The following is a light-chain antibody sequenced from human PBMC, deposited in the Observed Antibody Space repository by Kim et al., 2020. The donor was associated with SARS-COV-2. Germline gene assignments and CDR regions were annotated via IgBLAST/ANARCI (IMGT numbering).Light chain of an antibody. CDR1: QDFGSY. V-gene: IGKV1-9*01. J-gene: IGKJ5*01. CDR2: TTS. Sequence: SVGARVPITCRASQDFGSYLAWFQLKPGIAPNLLIYTTSTLQSGVPLRFCGSGSGTEFTLTLSSLQPEEFATYYCQQVNSYTMFTFGRVTRLEIK. CDR3: QQVNSYTMFT.